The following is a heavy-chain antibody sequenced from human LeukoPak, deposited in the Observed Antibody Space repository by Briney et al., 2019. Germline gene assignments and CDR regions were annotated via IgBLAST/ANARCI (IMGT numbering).Heavy chain of an antibody. J-gene: IGHJ5*02. CDR3: ARDVGDIVTIPAAISVP. CDR2: ISAYNGNT. CDR1: GYTFSSYG. D-gene: IGHD2-2*01. Sequence: ASVKVSCKASGYTFSSYGISWVRQAPGQELEWMGWISAYNGNTNYAQMVQGRVTMTTDTSTSTAYMEVRSLRSDDTAMYYCARDVGDIVTIPAAISVPWGQGTLVTVSS. V-gene: IGHV1-18*01.